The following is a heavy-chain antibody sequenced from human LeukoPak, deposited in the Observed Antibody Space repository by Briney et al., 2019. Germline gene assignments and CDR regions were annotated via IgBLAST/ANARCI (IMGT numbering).Heavy chain of an antibody. J-gene: IGHJ3*02. V-gene: IGHV3-30*18. CDR1: GFTFSSYG. CDR2: ISYDGSNK. Sequence: QPGRSLRLSYAASGFTFSSYGMHWVRQAPGKGLEWVAVISYDGSNKYYADSVKGRFTISRDNSKNTLYLQMNSLRAEDTAVYYCAKDRDPFRVSAFDIWGQGTMVTVSS. D-gene: IGHD3-22*01. CDR3: AKDRDPFRVSAFDI.